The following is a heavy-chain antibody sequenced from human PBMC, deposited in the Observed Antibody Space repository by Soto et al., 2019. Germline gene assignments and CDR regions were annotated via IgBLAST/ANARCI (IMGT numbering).Heavy chain of an antibody. Sequence: EVQLAESGGGLVQPGESLRLSCEASGLTFDAYWMNWVRQAPGKGLEWVANIKHDASDEYYVDSVKGRFTISRDNGKSSLYLEMRDLRAEDTAVYYCVRDVYGWGSFGTWGQGTLVTVSS. V-gene: IGHV3-7*01. CDR3: VRDVYGWGSFGT. CDR2: IKHDASDE. CDR1: GLTFDAYW. D-gene: IGHD3-10*01. J-gene: IGHJ5*02.